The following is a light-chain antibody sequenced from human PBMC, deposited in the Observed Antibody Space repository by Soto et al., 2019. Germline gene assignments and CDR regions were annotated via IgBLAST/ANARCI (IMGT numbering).Light chain of an antibody. V-gene: IGKV1-5*03. CDR1: QSISSW. CDR2: KAS. J-gene: IGKJ1*01. Sequence: DIQMTQSPFTLSASVGDRVTITCRASQSISSWLAWHQQKPGKAPKLLIYKASSLDSGVTSRVRGGGSGTEYTPTIISLQHDDFAAYYCQQYNSYPWTCGQGTKVEIK. CDR3: QQYNSYPWT.